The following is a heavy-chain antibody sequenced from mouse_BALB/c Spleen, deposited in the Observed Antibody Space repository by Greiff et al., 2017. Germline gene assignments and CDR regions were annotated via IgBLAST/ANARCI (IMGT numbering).Heavy chain of an antibody. CDR2: INPSSGYT. CDR3: ASPYGSNLYWYFDV. J-gene: IGHJ1*01. V-gene: IGHV1-4*01. D-gene: IGHD1-1*01. Sequence: QVQLKQSGAELARPGASVKMSCKASGYTFTSYTMHWVKQRPGQGLEWIGYINPSSGYTNYNQKFKGKATLTVDKSSSTAYMELRSLTSEDSAVYYCASPYGSNLYWYFDVWGAGTTVTVSS. CDR1: GYTFTSYT.